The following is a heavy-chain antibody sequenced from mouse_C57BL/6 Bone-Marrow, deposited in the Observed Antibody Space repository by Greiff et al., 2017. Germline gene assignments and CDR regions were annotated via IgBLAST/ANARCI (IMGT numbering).Heavy chain of an antibody. CDR1: GFSLTSYG. D-gene: IGHD2-4*01. V-gene: IGHV2-2*01. J-gene: IGHJ1*03. Sequence: VQLQQSGPGLVQPSQSLSITCTVSGFSLTSYGVHWVRQSPGKGLEWLGVIWSGGSTDYNAAFISRLSISKDNSKSQVFFKMNSLQADDTAIYYCARNVITTRADWYFDVWGTGTTVTVSS. CDR3: ARNVITTRADWYFDV. CDR2: IWSGGST.